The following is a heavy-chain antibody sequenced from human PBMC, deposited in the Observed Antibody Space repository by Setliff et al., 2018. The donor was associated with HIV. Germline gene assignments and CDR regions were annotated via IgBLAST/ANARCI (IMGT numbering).Heavy chain of an antibody. J-gene: IGHJ4*02. D-gene: IGHD3-22*01. CDR1: GYPISSGYY. CDR3: GGNGYYSIDY. CDR2: IYHSGTT. V-gene: IGHV4-38-2*02. Sequence: SETLSLTCTVSGYPISSGYYWGWIRQPPGKGLEWIGSIYHSGTTYYNPSLKSRVTISVDTSKNQFSLKLSSATAADPAVYYCGGNGYYSIDYWGQGTLVTVSS.